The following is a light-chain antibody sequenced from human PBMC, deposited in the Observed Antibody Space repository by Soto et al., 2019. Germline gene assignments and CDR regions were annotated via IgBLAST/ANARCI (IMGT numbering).Light chain of an antibody. CDR2: EGS. CDR3: YSYAGSTTV. CDR1: SSDVGGYNL. J-gene: IGLJ7*01. Sequence: QSALTQPASVSGSPGQSITISCSGSSSDVGGYNLVSWYQQYPGKAPKLMIYEGSKRPSGVSNRFSGSKSGNTASLTISGLQAEDEADYYCYSYAGSTTVFGGGTQLTVL. V-gene: IGLV2-23*01.